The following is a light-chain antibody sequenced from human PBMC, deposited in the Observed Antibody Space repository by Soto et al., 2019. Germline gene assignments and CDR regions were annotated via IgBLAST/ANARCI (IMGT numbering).Light chain of an antibody. V-gene: IGKV1-39*01. J-gene: IGKJ2*01. CDR1: QSISSY. CDR2: AAF. Sequence: DIQMTQSPSSLSASVGDRVTITCRASQSISSYLNWYQQKPGKAPKLLIYAAFSLQSGVPSRFSGSGSGTDFTLTISSLQPEDFATYYCQQSYSTIYTFGQGTKLEIK. CDR3: QQSYSTIYT.